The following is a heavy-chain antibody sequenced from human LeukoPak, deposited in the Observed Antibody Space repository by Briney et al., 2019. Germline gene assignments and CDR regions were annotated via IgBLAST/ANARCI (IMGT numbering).Heavy chain of an antibody. J-gene: IGHJ6*03. CDR2: IYPGDSDT. CDR3: ARHSDYSSGWYWGGFYRGYDYYYYYMGV. D-gene: IGHD6-19*01. Sequence: GESLKISCQGSGYIFTSYLIGWVRQLPGKGLEWMGIIYPGDSDTRYSPSFQGQVTISADKFISTAYLQWRSLKASDTAMYYCARHSDYSSGWYWGGFYRGYDYYYYYMGVWGKGTTVTVSS. V-gene: IGHV5-51*01. CDR1: GYIFTSYL.